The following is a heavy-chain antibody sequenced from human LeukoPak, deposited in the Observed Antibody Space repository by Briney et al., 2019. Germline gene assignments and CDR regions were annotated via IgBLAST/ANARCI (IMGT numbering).Heavy chain of an antibody. CDR3: ARVYSMVFGP. CDR2: IYHSGST. V-gene: IGHV4-30-2*01. CDR1: GGSISSGGYS. D-gene: IGHD3-10*01. J-gene: IGHJ5*02. Sequence: PSQTLSLTCAVSGGSISSGGYSWSWIRQPPGKGLEWTGYIYHSGSTYYNPSLKSRVTISVDRSKNQFSLKLSSVTAADTAVYYCARVYSMVFGPWGQGTLVTVSS.